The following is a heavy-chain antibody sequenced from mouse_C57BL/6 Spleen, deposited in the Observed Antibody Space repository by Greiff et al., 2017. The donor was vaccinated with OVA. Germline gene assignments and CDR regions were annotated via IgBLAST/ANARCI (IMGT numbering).Heavy chain of an antibody. V-gene: IGHV1-61*01. CDR1: GYTFTSYW. CDR3: AREQGAWLAY. Sequence: VQLQQPGAELVRPGSSVKLSCKASGYTFTSYWMDWVKQRPGQGLEWIGNIYPSDSETHYNQKFKDKATLTVDKSSSTAYMQLSSLTSEDSAVYYCAREQGAWLAYWGQGTLVTVSA. CDR2: IYPSDSET. J-gene: IGHJ3*01.